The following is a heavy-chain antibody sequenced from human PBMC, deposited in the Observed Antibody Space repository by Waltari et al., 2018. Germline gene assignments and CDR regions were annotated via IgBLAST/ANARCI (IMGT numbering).Heavy chain of an antibody. CDR2: INHSGST. V-gene: IGHV4-34*01. CDR3: ASVSPPLKPAAADWFDP. Sequence: QVQLQQWGAGLLKPSETLSLTCAVYGGSFSGYYWSWIRQPPGKGLGWIGEINHSGSTNYNPSLKSRVTISVDTSKNQFSLKLSSVTAADTAVYYCASVSPPLKPAAADWFDPWGQGTLVTVSS. J-gene: IGHJ5*02. D-gene: IGHD2-2*01. CDR1: GGSFSGYY.